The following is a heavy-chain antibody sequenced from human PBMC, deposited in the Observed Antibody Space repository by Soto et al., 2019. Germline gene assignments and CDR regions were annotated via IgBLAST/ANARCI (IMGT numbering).Heavy chain of an antibody. J-gene: IGHJ3*02. CDR2: IWYDGSNK. D-gene: IGHD4-17*01. V-gene: IGHV3-33*01. CDR1: GFTFSSYG. CDR3: AREEGDYGGGGGAFDI. Sequence: QVQLVESGGGVVQPGRSLRLSCAASGFTFSSYGMHWVRQAPGKGLERVAVIWYDGSNKYYADSVKGRFTISRDNSKNTLYLQMNSLRAEDRAVYYCAREEGDYGGGGGAFDIWCQGTMVTVSS.